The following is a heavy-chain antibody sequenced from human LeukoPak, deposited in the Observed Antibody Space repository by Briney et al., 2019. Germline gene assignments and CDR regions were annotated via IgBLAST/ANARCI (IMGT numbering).Heavy chain of an antibody. CDR2: FEPEDAKT. D-gene: IGHD1-26*01. V-gene: IGHV1-24*01. CDR3: ATSRVGDTVPLDY. CDR1: GYTLTELS. Sequence: ASVKVSCKVSGYTLTELSIHWVRQSPGKGLEWMGGFEPEDAKTFYAQRFQGRITMTEDTSTNTGYMNPSSLRSEDTAIYYCATSRVGDTVPLDYWGQGSLVTVSS. J-gene: IGHJ4*02.